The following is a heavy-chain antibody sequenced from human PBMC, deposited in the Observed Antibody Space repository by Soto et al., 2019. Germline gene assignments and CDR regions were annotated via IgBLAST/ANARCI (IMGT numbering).Heavy chain of an antibody. CDR3: PRDGDGRMSRTPYYYTGMDV. D-gene: IGHD2-21*01. CDR1: GGSLGSCY. CDR2: VFYTGRA. Sequence: PSETLSLTCTVSGGSLGSCYWSWIRQPPGKGLEWIGYVFYTGRANYNASPKRRVTISLDTSNYQLSLKLSSVTAADTPAYNGPRDGDGRMSRTPYYYTGMDVWGPGTTVTVSS. V-gene: IGHV4-59*01. J-gene: IGHJ6*02.